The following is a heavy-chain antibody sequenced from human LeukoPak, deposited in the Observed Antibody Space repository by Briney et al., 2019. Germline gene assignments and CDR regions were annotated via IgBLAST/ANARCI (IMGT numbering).Heavy chain of an antibody. D-gene: IGHD3-22*01. Sequence: ASVKVSCKVSGYTLTELSMHWVRQAPGKGLEWMGGFDPEDGETIYAQKFQGRVTITADESTSTAYMELSSLRSEDTAVYYCARDEAYYDSSGYYSNWFDPWGQGTLVTVSS. CDR2: FDPEDGET. CDR1: GYTLTELS. V-gene: IGHV1-24*01. J-gene: IGHJ5*02. CDR3: ARDEAYYDSSGYYSNWFDP.